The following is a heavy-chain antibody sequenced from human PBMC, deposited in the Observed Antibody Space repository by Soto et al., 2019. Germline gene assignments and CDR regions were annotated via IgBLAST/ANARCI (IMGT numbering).Heavy chain of an antibody. CDR1: GGSMSNYY. CDR2: IYYSGST. CDR3: ARAYYDFWSGYWRWFDP. D-gene: IGHD3-3*01. Sequence: SETLSLTCTVSGGSMSNYYWSWIRQPPGKGLERIGHIYYSGSTNYNPSLKSRVTISLDTSKNQFSLKLISVTAADTAVYYCARAYYDFWSGYWRWFDPWGQGTLVTVS. J-gene: IGHJ5*02. V-gene: IGHV4-59*01.